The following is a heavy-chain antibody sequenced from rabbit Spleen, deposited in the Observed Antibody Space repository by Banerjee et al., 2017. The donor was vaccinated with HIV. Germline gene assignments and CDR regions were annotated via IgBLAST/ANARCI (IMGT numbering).Heavy chain of an antibody. J-gene: IGHJ6*01. D-gene: IGHD1-1*01. CDR3: ARDTSSSFSSYGMDL. Sequence: QEQLEESGGDLVKPGASLTLTCTGSGFSFSSSYWICWVRQAPGKGLEWIACIDSGNSGSTYYASWARGRFTISKTSSTTVTLQMTRLTAADTATYFCARDTSSSFSSYGMDLWGQGNLVTVS. CDR2: IDSGNSGST. V-gene: IGHV1S45*01. CDR1: GFSFSSSYW.